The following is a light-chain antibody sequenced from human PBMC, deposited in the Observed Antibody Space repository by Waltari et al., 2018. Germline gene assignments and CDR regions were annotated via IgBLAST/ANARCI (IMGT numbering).Light chain of an antibody. CDR2: EVT. CDR3: CSYAGRYTFV. Sequence: QSALTQPRSVSGSPGQSVPISCTATITHVGNFNSSPWYQQHPGKAPKLLIYEVTKRPSGVPDRLSGSKSGNTASLTISGLQAEDEADYYCCSYAGRYTFVFGTGTKVTVL. CDR1: ITHVGNFNS. V-gene: IGLV2-11*01. J-gene: IGLJ1*01.